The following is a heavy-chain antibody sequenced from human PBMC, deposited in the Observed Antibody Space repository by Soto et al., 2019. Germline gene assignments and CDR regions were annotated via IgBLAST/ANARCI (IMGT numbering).Heavy chain of an antibody. CDR1: GYSFTTYW. CDR2: IYPGDSDT. V-gene: IGHV5-51*01. Sequence: GESLNISCKASGYSFTTYWIGWVRQMPGKGLEWMGIIYPGDSDTRYSPSFQGQVTISADKSISTAYLQWSSLKASDSAMYYCARRRMTASSTRFDPWGQGTLGTVSS. J-gene: IGHJ5*02. CDR3: ARRRMTASSTRFDP. D-gene: IGHD2-21*02.